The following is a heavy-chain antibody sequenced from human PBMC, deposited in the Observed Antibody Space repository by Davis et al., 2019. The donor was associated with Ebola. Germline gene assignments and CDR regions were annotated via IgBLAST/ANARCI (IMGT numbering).Heavy chain of an antibody. Sequence: PGGSLRLSCKGSGYRFTSHWIVWVRQMPGKGLECMGIIFPGDSDTRYSPSFQGQVTISADKSINTAYLQWSSLKASDTAMYYCARHPYSSSSSDYWGQGTLVTVSS. V-gene: IGHV5-51*01. CDR3: ARHPYSSSSSDY. CDR1: GYRFTSHW. D-gene: IGHD6-6*01. CDR2: IFPGDSDT. J-gene: IGHJ4*02.